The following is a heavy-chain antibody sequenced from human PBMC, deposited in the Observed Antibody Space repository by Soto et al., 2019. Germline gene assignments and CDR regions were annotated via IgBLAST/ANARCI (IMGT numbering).Heavy chain of an antibody. D-gene: IGHD3-22*01. CDR1: GFTFSSYA. V-gene: IGHV3-23*01. CDR3: AKSPYYDSSGYYDSIAFAFDY. Sequence: EVQLLESGGGLVQPGGSLRLSCAASGFTFSSYAMSWVRQAPGKGLEWVSAISGSGGSTYYADSVKGRFTISRDNSKNTLYLQMNSLRAEDTAVYYCAKSPYYDSSGYYDSIAFAFDYWGQGSLVTVST. CDR2: ISGSGGST. J-gene: IGHJ4*02.